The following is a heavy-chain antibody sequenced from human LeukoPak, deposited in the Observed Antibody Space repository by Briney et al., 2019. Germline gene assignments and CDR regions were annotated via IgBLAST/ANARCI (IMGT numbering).Heavy chain of an antibody. J-gene: IGHJ4*02. D-gene: IGHD6-19*01. CDR1: GGSISSGGYY. CDR2: INHSGST. V-gene: IGHV4-39*07. CDR3: ARGPEDSSGWYYFDY. Sequence: SETLSLTCTVSGGSISSGGYYWSWIRQPPGKGLEWIGEINHSGSTNYNPSLKSRVTISVDTSKNQFSLKLSSVTAADTAVYYCARGPEDSSGWYYFDYWGQGTLVTVSS.